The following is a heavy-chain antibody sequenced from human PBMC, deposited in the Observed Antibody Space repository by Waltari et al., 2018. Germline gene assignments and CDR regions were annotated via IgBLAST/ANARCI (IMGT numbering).Heavy chain of an antibody. D-gene: IGHD5-12*01. V-gene: IGHV1-69*01. CDR3: TTDLGGYQKYYFNS. J-gene: IGHJ4*02. Sequence: QVQLLQSGAEVKKPGSSVKVSCKTSGGSFSSYSFSWVRQAPGQGPQWMVGFIPIFGTATYPQKFQGRVTITADESTSTTYMDLSGLTSDDTAVYYCTTDLGGYQKYYFNSWGQGTLVTVSS. CDR2: FIPIFGTA. CDR1: GGSFSSYS.